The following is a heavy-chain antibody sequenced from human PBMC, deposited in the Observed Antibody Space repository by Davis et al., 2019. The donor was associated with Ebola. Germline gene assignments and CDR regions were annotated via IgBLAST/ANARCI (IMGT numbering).Heavy chain of an antibody. V-gene: IGHV4-34*01. CDR1: GGSFSGYY. CDR2: INHSGST. CDR3: ARKYSGYDYPRY. Sequence: SETLSLTCAVYGGSFSGYYWSWIRQPPGKGLEWIGEINHSGSTNYNPSLKSRVTISVDTSKNQFSLKLSSVTAADTAVYYCARKYSGYDYPRYWGQGTLATVSS. D-gene: IGHD5-12*01. J-gene: IGHJ4*02.